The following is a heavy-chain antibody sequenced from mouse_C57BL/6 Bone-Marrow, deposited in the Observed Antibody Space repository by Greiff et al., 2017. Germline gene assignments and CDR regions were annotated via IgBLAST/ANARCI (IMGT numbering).Heavy chain of an antibody. CDR2: INSDGGST. J-gene: IGHJ2*01. CDR1: EYEFPSHD. Sequence: EVKLMESGGGLVQPGESLKLSCESNEYEFPSHDMSWVRKTPEKRLELVAAINSDGGSTYYTATMERRFIISRDNTKKTLYLQMSSLRSEETALYYCERQLRRRAYFDYWGQGTTLTVSS. V-gene: IGHV5-2*01. CDR3: ERQLRRRAYFDY. D-gene: IGHD3-2*02.